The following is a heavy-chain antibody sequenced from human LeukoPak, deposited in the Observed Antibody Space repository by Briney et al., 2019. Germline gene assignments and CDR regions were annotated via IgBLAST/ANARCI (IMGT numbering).Heavy chain of an antibody. CDR2: ISAYNGNT. J-gene: IGHJ4*02. CDR1: GYSFTNYG. V-gene: IGHV1-18*01. CDR3: ARGGLCCSSTRCYDAMGY. Sequence: ASVKVSCKASGYSFTNYGISWVRQAPGKGLEWMAWISAYNGNTNYAQKLQGSVTMTTDTSTITVYLELRSLRSDDTAVYYCARGGLCCSSTRCYDAMGYWGQGTLVTVSS. D-gene: IGHD2-2*01.